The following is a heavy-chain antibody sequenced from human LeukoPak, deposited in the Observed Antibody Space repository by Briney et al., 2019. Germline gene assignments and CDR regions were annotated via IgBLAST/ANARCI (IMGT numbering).Heavy chain of an antibody. CDR2: IYHSGST. D-gene: IGHD3-10*01. CDR3: ARDRNGVFDY. J-gene: IGHJ4*02. V-gene: IGHV4-39*07. Sequence: SETLSLTCTVSGGSISSSSYYWGWIRQPPGKGLEWFGSIYHSGSTYYNPSLKSRVTISVDTSKNQVSLKLSSVTAADTAMYYCARDRNGVFDYWGQGTLVTVSS. CDR1: GGSISSSSYY.